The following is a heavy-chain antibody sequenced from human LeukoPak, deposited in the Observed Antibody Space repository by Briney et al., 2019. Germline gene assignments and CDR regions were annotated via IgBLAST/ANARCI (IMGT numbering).Heavy chain of an antibody. CDR3: ARNMGDY. CDR2: INQDGTEK. Sequence: GGSLRLSCAASGFTFSTYWMTWVRQAPGKGLEWVANINQDGTEKNYVDSVKGRFSISRDNAKNSLYLQMNSLRAEDAAVYYCARNMGDYWGQGTLVTVSS. D-gene: IGHD2/OR15-2a*01. CDR1: GFTFSTYW. J-gene: IGHJ4*02. V-gene: IGHV3-7*04.